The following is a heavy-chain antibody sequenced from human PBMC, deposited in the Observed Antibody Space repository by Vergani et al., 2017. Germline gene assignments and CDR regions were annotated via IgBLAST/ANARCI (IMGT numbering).Heavy chain of an antibody. CDR2: INHSGST. V-gene: IGHV4-34*01. D-gene: IGHD6-19*01. J-gene: IGHJ2*01. CDR3: ARAQWLVSYWYFDL. CDR1: DGSFSGYY. Sequence: QVQLQQWGAGLLKPSETLSLTCAVYDGSFSGYYWSWIRQPPGKGLEWIGEINHSGSTNYNPSLKSRVTISVDTSKNQFSLKLSSVTAADTSVYYCARAQWLVSYWYFDLWGRGTLVTVSS.